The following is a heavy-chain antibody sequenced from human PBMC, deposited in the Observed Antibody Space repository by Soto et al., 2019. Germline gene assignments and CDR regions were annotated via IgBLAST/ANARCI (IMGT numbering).Heavy chain of an antibody. J-gene: IGHJ6*02. CDR1: GFSFTQYT. V-gene: IGHV3-21*01. CDR3: ARANYDFWRGSSNYFGMDV. D-gene: IGHD3-3*01. CDR2: ISSSGVYI. Sequence: EVQLVESGGGLVKPGGSLRVSCAASGFSFTQYTMNWVRQAPGKGLEWVSAISSSGVYIYYADSVQGRFTISRDNARNSLYLQMDSLGAGDTPVYYCARANYDFWRGSSNYFGMDVWGLGTTVTVSS.